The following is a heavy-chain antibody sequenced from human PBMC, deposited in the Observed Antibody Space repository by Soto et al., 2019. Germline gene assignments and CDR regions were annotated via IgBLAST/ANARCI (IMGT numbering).Heavy chain of an antibody. J-gene: IGHJ4*02. D-gene: IGHD2-8*01. Sequence: EVHLVESGGGLVQPGGSLRLSCAASGFTFRSYAMHWVRQAPGKGLEYVSAISSNGGSTYYANSVKARFTISRDNSKNPLYLQMGSLRAEDVAVYYCARDRCTHAVCYAPSHYWGQGTLVTVSS. V-gene: IGHV3-64*01. CDR1: GFTFRSYA. CDR3: ARDRCTHAVCYAPSHY. CDR2: ISSNGGST.